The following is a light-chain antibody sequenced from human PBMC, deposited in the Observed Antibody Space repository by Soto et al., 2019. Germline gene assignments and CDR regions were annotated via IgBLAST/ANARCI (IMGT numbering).Light chain of an antibody. CDR3: QQYSTLPHT. CDR2: RIS. Sequence: ENVLTQSPGILSLSPGERATLSCRASQSVTNSFFAWYQQKPGQAPRLLIYRISSRATGIPDRFSGSGSGTYFTLSISRLEPEDFVVYYCQQYSTLPHTFGQGTKLEV. J-gene: IGKJ2*01. CDR1: QSVTNSF. V-gene: IGKV3-20*01.